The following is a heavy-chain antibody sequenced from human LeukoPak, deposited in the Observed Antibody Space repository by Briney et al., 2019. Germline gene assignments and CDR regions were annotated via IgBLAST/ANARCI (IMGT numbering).Heavy chain of an antibody. V-gene: IGHV4-34*01. CDR2: INHSGST. J-gene: IGHJ4*02. CDR3: ASVGVGATRSRNDY. D-gene: IGHD1-26*01. Sequence: SETLSLTCAVYGGSFSGYYWSWIRQPPGKGLEWIGEINHSGSTNYNPSLKSRVTISVDTSKNQFSLKLSSVTAADTAVYYCASVGVGATRSRNDYWGQGTLVTVSS. CDR1: GGSFSGYY.